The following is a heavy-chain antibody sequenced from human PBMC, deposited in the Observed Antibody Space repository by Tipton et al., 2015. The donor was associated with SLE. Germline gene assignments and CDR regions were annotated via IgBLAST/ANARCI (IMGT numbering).Heavy chain of an antibody. CDR2: IYTRGST. Sequence: LRLSCTVPGGSISSGSYYWSWIRQPAGKGLEWIGRIYTRGSTNSNPSLKSRVTMSLDTSKNHLSLKLTSETAADTAVYYCARELPGATSYYYYMDVWGKGTTVTIS. V-gene: IGHV4-61*02. CDR1: GGSISSGSYY. D-gene: IGHD2-2*01. J-gene: IGHJ6*03. CDR3: ARELPGATSYYYYMDV.